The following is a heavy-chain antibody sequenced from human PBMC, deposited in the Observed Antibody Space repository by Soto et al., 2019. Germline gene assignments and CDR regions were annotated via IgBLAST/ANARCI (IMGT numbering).Heavy chain of an antibody. V-gene: IGHV4-59*05. D-gene: IGHD6-19*01. Sequence: PSETLSLTGAVSGCSISSHDWSWIRQPAGKGLEWIGSIHYSGRVYYNESLLGRVTILVDTSTNRFSLSLDSVNAAETAVYYCANTPGIEVAGPEYWGEGRLVSFSS. CDR1: GCSISSHD. J-gene: IGHJ4*02. CDR2: IHYSGRV. CDR3: ANTPGIEVAGPEY.